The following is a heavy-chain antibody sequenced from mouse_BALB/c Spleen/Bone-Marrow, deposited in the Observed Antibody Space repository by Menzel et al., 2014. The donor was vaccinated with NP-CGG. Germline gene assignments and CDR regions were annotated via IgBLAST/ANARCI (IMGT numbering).Heavy chain of an antibody. CDR1: GFDIKDTY. D-gene: IGHD5-1-1*01. CDR3: ARNTQFAY. J-gene: IGHJ3*01. CDR2: IDPANGNT. V-gene: IGHV14-3*02. Sequence: EVQVVESGAELVKPGASVKLSCTASGFDIKDTYMHWVKQRPEQGLEWIGRIDPANGNTKYDPKFQGEATITADTSSNTAYLQLSSLTSEDTAVYHCARNTQFAYWGQGTLVTVSA.